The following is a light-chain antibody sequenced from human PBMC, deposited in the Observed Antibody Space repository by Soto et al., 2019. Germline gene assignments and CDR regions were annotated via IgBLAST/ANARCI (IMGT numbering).Light chain of an antibody. J-gene: IGKJ5*01. V-gene: IGKV3-11*01. CDR2: DAS. CDR1: QSVSIY. Sequence: EIVLAQSPATLSLSPGERATLSFRASQSVSIYLAWYQQKPGQAPRLLIYDASNRATGIPARFRCSGSGTDFTLTISSLEPEDFAGYYCQQRSKWPPKITFGQGTRLEIK. CDR3: QQRSKWPPKIT.